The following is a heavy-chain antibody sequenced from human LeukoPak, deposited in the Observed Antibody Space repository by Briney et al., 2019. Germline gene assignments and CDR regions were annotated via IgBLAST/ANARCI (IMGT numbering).Heavy chain of an antibody. CDR1: GYSVTDYY. V-gene: IGHV1-2*02. CDR2: INANSGGT. J-gene: IGHJ3*02. D-gene: IGHD3-22*01. CDR3: ASKWVTYYYNSSYYHYPTDVFDI. Sequence: ASVKVSCKASGYSVTDYYIHWVRQAPGQGLEWMGWINANSGGTNYAQKFQGRVTMTRDTSISTAYMELSRLRSDDTAVYYCASKWVTYYYNSSYYHYPTDVFDIWGQGTMVTVSS.